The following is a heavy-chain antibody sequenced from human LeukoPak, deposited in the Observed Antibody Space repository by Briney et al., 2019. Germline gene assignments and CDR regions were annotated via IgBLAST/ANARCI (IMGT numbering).Heavy chain of an antibody. CDR2: IYPGDSDT. V-gene: IGHV5-51*01. D-gene: IGHD5-12*01. Sequence: PGESLKISCKGSGYSFSNYWIAWVRQVPGKGLEWMGIIYPGDSDTRYNPSFQGQVTISANKSLRTTYLEWRSLQAADTGIYYCVSPAGNDYRYYFESWGQGTLVTVSS. J-gene: IGHJ4*02. CDR3: VSPAGNDYRYYFES. CDR1: GYSFSNYW.